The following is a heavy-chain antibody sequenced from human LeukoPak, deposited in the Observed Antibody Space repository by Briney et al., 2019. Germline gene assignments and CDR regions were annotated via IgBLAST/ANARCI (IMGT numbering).Heavy chain of an antibody. J-gene: IGHJ3*02. CDR1: GFTFSSYA. CDR2: ISYDGSNK. Sequence: GGSLRLSCAASGFTFSSYAMHWVRQAPGKGLEWVAVISYDGSNKYYADSVKGRFTISRDNSKNTLYLQMNSLRAEDTAVYYCARATSAYYYPDAFDIWGQGTMVTVSS. V-gene: IGHV3-30-3*01. D-gene: IGHD3-22*01. CDR3: ARATSAYYYPDAFDI.